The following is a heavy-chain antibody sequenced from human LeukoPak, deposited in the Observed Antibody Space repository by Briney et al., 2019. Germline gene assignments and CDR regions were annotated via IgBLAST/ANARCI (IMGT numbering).Heavy chain of an antibody. D-gene: IGHD6-19*01. V-gene: IGHV1-69*13. CDR3: AGVLVRGLVRSWFDP. J-gene: IGHJ5*02. Sequence: SVKVSCKASGGTFSSYAISWVRQAPGQGLEWMGRIIPIFGTANYAQKFQGRVTITADESTSTAYMELSSLRSEDTAVYYCAGVLVRGLVRSWFDPWGQGTLVTVSS. CDR2: IIPIFGTA. CDR1: GGTFSSYA.